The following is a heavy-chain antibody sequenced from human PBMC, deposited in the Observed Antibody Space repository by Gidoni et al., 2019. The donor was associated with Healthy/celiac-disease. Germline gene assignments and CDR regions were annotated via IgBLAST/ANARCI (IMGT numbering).Heavy chain of an antibody. CDR2: IDPSDSYT. CDR1: GYRFTSYW. D-gene: IGHD2-15*01. Sequence: EVQLVQSGAEVKKPGESLRISCKGSGYRFTSYWISWVRQRPGKGLEWMGGIDPSDSYTNYSPAFQGHVTISADKSISTAYLQWSSLKASDTAMYYCARDGGRGNWFDPWGQGTLVTVSS. V-gene: IGHV5-10-1*03. J-gene: IGHJ5*02. CDR3: ARDGGRGNWFDP.